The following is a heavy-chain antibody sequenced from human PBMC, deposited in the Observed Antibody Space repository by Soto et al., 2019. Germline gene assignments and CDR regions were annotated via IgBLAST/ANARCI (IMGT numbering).Heavy chain of an antibody. CDR2: ISQSGNT. V-gene: IGHV4-34*01. J-gene: IGHJ4*02. CDR3: ARAPKVSGSSQTRPDF. D-gene: IGHD6-6*01. Sequence: PSETLSLTCPVYSGSFIGYYWSWIRQPPGKGLEWIGEISQSGNTNYSPSLKSRVSISIDTSKKQFSLNLVSVSAADTAVYYCARAPKVSGSSQTRPDFWGQGTLVTVSS. CDR1: SGSFIGYY.